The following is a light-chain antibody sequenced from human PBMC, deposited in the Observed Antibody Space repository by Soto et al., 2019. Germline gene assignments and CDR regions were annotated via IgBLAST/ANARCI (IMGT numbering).Light chain of an antibody. J-gene: IGLJ2*01. CDR1: SSDVGSYNY. Sequence: QSVLTQPPSASGSPGQSVTISCTGTSSDVGSYNYVSWYQQHPGKAPKLMIYEVTQRPSGVPDRFSGSKSDNTASLTVSGLQTEDEADYYCSSYAGSTVVFGGGTQLTVL. CDR2: EVT. V-gene: IGLV2-8*01. CDR3: SSYAGSTVV.